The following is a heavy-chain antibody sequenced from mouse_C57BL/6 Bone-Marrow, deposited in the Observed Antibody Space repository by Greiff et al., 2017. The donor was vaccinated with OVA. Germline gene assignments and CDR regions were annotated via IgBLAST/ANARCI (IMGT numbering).Heavy chain of an antibody. CDR3: AREGLLGLDY. CDR2: ISDGGSYT. J-gene: IGHJ2*01. D-gene: IGHD2-3*01. Sequence: EVKLMESGGGLVKPGGSLKLSCAASGFTFSSYAMSWVRQTPEKRLEWVATISDGGSYTYYPDNVKGRFTISRDNAKNNLYLQMSHLKSEDTAMYYCAREGLLGLDYWGQGTTLTVSS. V-gene: IGHV5-4*01. CDR1: GFTFSSYA.